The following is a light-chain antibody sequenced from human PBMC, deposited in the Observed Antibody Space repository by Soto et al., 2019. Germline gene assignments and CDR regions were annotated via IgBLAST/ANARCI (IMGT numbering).Light chain of an antibody. Sequence: QSVLTQPPSVSGAPGQRVTISCTGGSSNIGAGFDVHWYRQLPGAAPEILIYGNTNRPSGVPDRFSGSNSGTSASLAITGLQAEDEADYYCQSYDSTLYVVFGGGTKLTVL. J-gene: IGLJ2*01. V-gene: IGLV1-40*01. CDR3: QSYDSTLYVV. CDR1: SSNIGAGFD. CDR2: GNT.